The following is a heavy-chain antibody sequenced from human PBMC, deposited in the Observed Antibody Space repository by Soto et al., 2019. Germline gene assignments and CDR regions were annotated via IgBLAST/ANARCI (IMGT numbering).Heavy chain of an antibody. J-gene: IGHJ6*02. D-gene: IGHD4-4*01. CDR2: VFYTGRA. V-gene: IGHV4-59*02. CDR3: ARDGDGRMTTNPYYYNGMDV. CDR1: GGSVGRYE. Sequence: XTLSLACTVSGGSVGRYEWSWIRQPPGKGLELIGYVFYTGRANYNASLKSRVSISLDTSNYQFSLKLSSVTAADTAVYYCARDGDGRMTTNPYYYNGMDVWGPGTTVTVSS.